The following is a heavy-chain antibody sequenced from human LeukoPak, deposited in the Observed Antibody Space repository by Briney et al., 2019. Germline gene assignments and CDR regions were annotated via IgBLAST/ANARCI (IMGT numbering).Heavy chain of an antibody. CDR3: ASGSSGYLYYFDY. J-gene: IGHJ4*02. D-gene: IGHD3-22*01. CDR2: IYYSGST. Sequence: PSETLSLTCTVSGGSISSYYWSWLRQPPGKGLEWIGYIYYSGSTNYNPSLKSRVTISVDTSKNQFSLKLSSVTAADTAVYYCASGSSGYLYYFDYWGQGTLVTVSS. V-gene: IGHV4-59*01. CDR1: GGSISSYY.